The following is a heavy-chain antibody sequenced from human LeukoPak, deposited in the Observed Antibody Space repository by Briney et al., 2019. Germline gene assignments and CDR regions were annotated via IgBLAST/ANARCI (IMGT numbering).Heavy chain of an antibody. V-gene: IGHV3-49*04. CDR1: GFTFGDYA. D-gene: IGHD3-22*01. CDR2: IRSRAYGGTT. CDR3: TRGFYYDSSGYYPY. Sequence: GGSLRLSCTASGFTFGDYAMSWVRQAPGKGLEWVGFIRSRAYGGTTEYAASVKGRFTISRDDSKSIAYLHMNSLKTEDTAVYYCTRGFYYDSSGYYPYWGQGTLVTVSS. J-gene: IGHJ4*02.